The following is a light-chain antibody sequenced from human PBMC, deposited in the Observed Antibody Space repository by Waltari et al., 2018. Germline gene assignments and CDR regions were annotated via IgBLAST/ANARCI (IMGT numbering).Light chain of an antibody. CDR3: QQYHNWPPWT. V-gene: IGKV3D-15*01. Sequence: EIVMKQSPATLSVSPGEGVTLSCRASQSVSTKLTWYQLKPGQAPRLLIYDASSRATGIPARFSGSGSGTEFTLTISSLQSEDFALYYCQQYHNWPPWTFGQGTKVEIK. CDR1: QSVSTK. CDR2: DAS. J-gene: IGKJ1*01.